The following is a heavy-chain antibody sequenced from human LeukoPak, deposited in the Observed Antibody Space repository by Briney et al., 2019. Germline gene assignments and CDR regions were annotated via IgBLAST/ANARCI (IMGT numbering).Heavy chain of an antibody. Sequence: GGSLRLSCAASGFTFSSYAMSWVRQAPGKGLEWVAFIRYDGSNKYYADSVKGRFSISRDNSKNTLYLQMNSLRAEDTAVYYCAKLKDDFWSGKTLGYYYYMDVWGKGTTVTVSS. CDR2: IRYDGSNK. V-gene: IGHV3-30*02. D-gene: IGHD3-3*01. J-gene: IGHJ6*03. CDR1: GFTFSSYA. CDR3: AKLKDDFWSGKTLGYYYYMDV.